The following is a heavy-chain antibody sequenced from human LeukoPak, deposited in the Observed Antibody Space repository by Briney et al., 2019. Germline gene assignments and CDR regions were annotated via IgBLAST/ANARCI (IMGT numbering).Heavy chain of an antibody. CDR2: ISWDGGST. CDR1: GFTFDDYA. V-gene: IGHV3-43D*03. Sequence: PGGSLRLSCAASGFTFDDYAMHWVRQAPGKGLEWVSLISWDGGSTYYADSVKGRFTISRDNSKNSLYLQMNSLRAEDTALYYCAKGTAGTRSYYYYMDVWGKGTTVTVSS. CDR3: AKGTAGTRSYYYYMDV. J-gene: IGHJ6*03. D-gene: IGHD1-14*01.